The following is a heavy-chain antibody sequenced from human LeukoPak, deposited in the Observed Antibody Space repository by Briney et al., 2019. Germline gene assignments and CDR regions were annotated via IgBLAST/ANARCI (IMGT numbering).Heavy chain of an antibody. Sequence: SETLSLTCTVSGVYISSSSYHWAWIRQPPGKGLEWIGSIYDNGSTYYSPSLKSRVTISVDTSKNQFSLRLNSVTAADTAVYYCARQVLHTAMDYWGQGTLVSVSS. J-gene: IGHJ4*02. D-gene: IGHD5-18*01. CDR3: ARQVLHTAMDY. CDR2: IYDNGST. V-gene: IGHV4-39*01. CDR1: GVYISSSSYH.